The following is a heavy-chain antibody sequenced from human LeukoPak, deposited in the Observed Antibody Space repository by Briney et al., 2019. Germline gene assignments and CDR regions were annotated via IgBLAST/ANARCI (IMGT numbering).Heavy chain of an antibody. CDR2: INHSGST. D-gene: IGHD1-14*01. CDR1: GGSISSGGYY. V-gene: IGHV4-31*03. J-gene: IGHJ4*02. Sequence: SETLSLTCTVSGGSISSGGYYWSWIRQHPGKGLEWIGEINHSGSTNYNPSLKSRVTISVDTSKNQFSLKLSSVTAADTAVYYCARVRYRYYFDYWGQGTLVTVSS. CDR3: ARVRYRYYFDY.